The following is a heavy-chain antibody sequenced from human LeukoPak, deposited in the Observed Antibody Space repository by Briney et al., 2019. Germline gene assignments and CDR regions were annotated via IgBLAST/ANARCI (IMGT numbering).Heavy chain of an antibody. CDR2: ISWNSGSI. V-gene: IGHV3-9*01. D-gene: IGHD2-15*01. CDR1: GFTFDDYA. CDR3: AKDIVGYCSGGSCPENYYYGMDV. J-gene: IGHJ6*02. Sequence: GGSLRLSCAASGFTFDDYAMHWVRQAPGKGLEWVSGISWNSGSIGYADSVKGRFTISRDNAKNSLYLQMNSLRAEDTALYYCAKDIVGYCSGGSCPENYYYGMDVWGQGTTATVSS.